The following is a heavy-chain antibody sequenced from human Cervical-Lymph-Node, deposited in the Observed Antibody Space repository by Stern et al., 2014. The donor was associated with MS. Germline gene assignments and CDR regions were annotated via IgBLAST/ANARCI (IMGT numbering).Heavy chain of an antibody. J-gene: IGHJ2*01. CDR1: GGSITNRDY. Sequence: QVQLQESGPGLVKPSETLSLTCTVSGGSITNRDYWGWIRQSPGKGLEWIGSVYYSGITYYRPSLKSRATISIDTSRNQFFLSLTSVPATDTAVYFCARGVTAVTNYVPNWCFDLWGRGTLVTVSS. V-gene: IGHV4-39*02. CDR2: VYYSGIT. D-gene: IGHD4-11*01. CDR3: ARGVTAVTNYVPNWCFDL.